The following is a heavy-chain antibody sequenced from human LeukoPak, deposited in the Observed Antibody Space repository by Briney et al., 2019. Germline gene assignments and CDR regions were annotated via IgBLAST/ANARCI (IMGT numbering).Heavy chain of an antibody. J-gene: IGHJ4*02. Sequence: SETLSLTCAVYGGSFSGYYWSWIRQPPGKGLEWIGEINHSGSTNYNPSLKSGVTISVDTSNNQFSLKLSSVTAADTAGYDCARGIRYYGSGSLYFDYWGQGTLVTVSS. V-gene: IGHV4-34*01. CDR2: INHSGST. D-gene: IGHD3-10*01. CDR1: GGSFSGYY. CDR3: ARGIRYYGSGSLYFDY.